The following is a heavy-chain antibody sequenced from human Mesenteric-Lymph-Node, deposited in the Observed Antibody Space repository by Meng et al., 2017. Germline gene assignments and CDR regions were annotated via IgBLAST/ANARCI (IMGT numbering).Heavy chain of an antibody. Sequence: ASVKVSCKASGYTFTGYYMHWVRQAPGQGLEWMGRLYPNNGGTDYAQKFQGRVTMTRDTSISTAYMELSSLGSDDTAVYHCARAIYGDPPGIDFWGQGTLVTVSS. CDR2: LYPNNGGT. D-gene: IGHD4-17*01. CDR1: GYTFTGYY. V-gene: IGHV1-2*06. CDR3: ARAIYGDPPGIDF. J-gene: IGHJ4*02.